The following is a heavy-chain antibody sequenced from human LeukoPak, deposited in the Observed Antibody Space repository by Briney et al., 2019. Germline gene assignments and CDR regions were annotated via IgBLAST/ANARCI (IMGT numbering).Heavy chain of an antibody. D-gene: IGHD4-17*01. CDR3: ARGSYDYGDYVPYYYYYMDV. V-gene: IGHV3-21*01. CDR2: ISSSSSYI. Sequence: GGSLRLSCAASGFTFSSYSMNWVRQAPGKGLEWVSSISSSSSYIYYAESVKGRFTLSRDNAKNSLYLQMNSLRAEDTAVYYCARGSYDYGDYVPYYYYYMDVWGKGTTVTVSS. CDR1: GFTFSSYS. J-gene: IGHJ6*03.